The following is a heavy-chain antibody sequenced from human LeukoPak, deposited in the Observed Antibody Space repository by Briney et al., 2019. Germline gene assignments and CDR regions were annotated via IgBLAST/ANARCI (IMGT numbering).Heavy chain of an antibody. CDR2: IWYDGSNR. J-gene: IGHJ4*02. CDR3: ARDDGSSGFDY. CDR1: GFTFSSYG. D-gene: IGHD6-25*01. Sequence: PGGSLRLSCAAPGFTFSSYGMHWVRQAPGKGLEWVAVIWYDGSNRNYADSVKGRFAISRDNSKNTLYLRMNSLTVDDTAVYYCARDDGSSGFDYWGQGTLVTVSS. V-gene: IGHV3-33*01.